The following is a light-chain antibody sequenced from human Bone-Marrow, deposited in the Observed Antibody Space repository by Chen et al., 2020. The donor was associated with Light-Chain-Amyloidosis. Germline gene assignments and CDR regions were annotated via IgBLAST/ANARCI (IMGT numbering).Light chain of an antibody. CDR1: ALPYKY. CDR2: DGS. V-gene: IGLV3-10*01. CDR3: FSTDSSDNHGGV. Sequence: SYELTQPPSVSVSPGQTARITCSGDALPYKYTYWYQQKSGQAPVLVIYDGSRRPSGIPERFSASSSGTIATLTVSGAQVEDEADYYCFSTDSSDNHGGVFGGGTKPTVL. J-gene: IGLJ3*02.